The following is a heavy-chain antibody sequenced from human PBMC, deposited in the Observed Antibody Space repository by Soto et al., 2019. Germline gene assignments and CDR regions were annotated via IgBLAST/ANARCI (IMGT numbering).Heavy chain of an antibody. V-gene: IGHV1-2*02. Sequence: GASVKASCKASGSSFTGYYIHWLRQAPGQGLEWMGWINARSGGTEYAQKFQGRVTLTRDTSISTAYMTLSSLRSDDTAIYYCAKDLTRQLAYWLDPWGQGTQVTVSS. CDR2: INARSGGT. CDR1: GSSFTGYY. J-gene: IGHJ5*02. D-gene: IGHD6-6*01. CDR3: AKDLTRQLAYWLDP.